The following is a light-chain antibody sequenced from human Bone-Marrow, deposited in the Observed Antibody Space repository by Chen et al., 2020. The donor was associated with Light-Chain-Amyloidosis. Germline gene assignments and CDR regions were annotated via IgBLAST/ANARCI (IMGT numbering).Light chain of an antibody. V-gene: IGLV3-21*02. CDR2: DAS. Sequence: SYVLTQQSSVSVSTGQTATIACGGTNIGSTSVHWYQQTPGHAPLLVCYDASDRPSGIPERLSGSNSGNTATLTISRVESVDEADYYCQVWDRSSDRPVFGGGTKLTVL. J-gene: IGLJ3*02. CDR1: NIGSTS. CDR3: QVWDRSSDRPV.